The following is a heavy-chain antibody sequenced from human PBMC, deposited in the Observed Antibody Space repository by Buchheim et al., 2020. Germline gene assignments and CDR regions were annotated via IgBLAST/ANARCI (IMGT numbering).Heavy chain of an antibody. J-gene: IGHJ5*02. D-gene: IGHD3-10*01. CDR3: ARGRRLLWFGERTTKNWFDP. CDR1: GGSFMGYS. Sequence: QVQLQQWGAGLLKPSETLSLTCAVYGGSFMGYSWSWIRQPPGKGLEWIGEINHSGSTNYNPSLKSRVTISVDTSTNQFSLKRSSVTAADTAVYYCARGRRLLWFGERTTKNWFDPWGQGTL. V-gene: IGHV4-34*01. CDR2: INHSGST.